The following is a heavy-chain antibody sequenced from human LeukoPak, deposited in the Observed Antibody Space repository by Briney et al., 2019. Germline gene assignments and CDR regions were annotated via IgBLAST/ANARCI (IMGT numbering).Heavy chain of an antibody. CDR2: INSGGSGT. CDR3: ARGIEDRITIFGY. CDR1: GFAFSSNW. J-gene: IGHJ4*02. D-gene: IGHD3-3*01. Sequence: GGSLRLSCAASGFAFSSNWMHWVRQTPGKGLVWVSRINSGGSGTSYADSVEGRFTISRDNAKNSLYLQMNSLRAEDTAVYYCARGIEDRITIFGYWGQGTLVTVSS. V-gene: IGHV3-74*01.